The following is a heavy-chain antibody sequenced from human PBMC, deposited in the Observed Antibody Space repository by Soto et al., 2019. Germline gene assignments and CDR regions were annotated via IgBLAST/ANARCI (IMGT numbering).Heavy chain of an antibody. Sequence: GGSLRLSCAASGFTFSSYEMNWVRQAPGKGLEWVSYISSSGSTIYYVDSVKGRFTISRDNAKNSLYLQMNSLRAEDTAVYYCARAPGVVVAAGAAWFGPWGQGTLVTVSS. D-gene: IGHD2-15*01. CDR1: GFTFSSYE. V-gene: IGHV3-48*03. CDR3: ARAPGVVVAAGAAWFGP. J-gene: IGHJ5*02. CDR2: ISSSGSTI.